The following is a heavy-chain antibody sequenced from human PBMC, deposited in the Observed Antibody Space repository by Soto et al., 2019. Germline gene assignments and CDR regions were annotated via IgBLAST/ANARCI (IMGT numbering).Heavy chain of an antibody. CDR3: ARDRVTIFGVVITDYYYYGMDV. V-gene: IGHV3-21*01. CDR1: GFTFSSYS. J-gene: IGHJ6*02. D-gene: IGHD3-3*01. Sequence: GCLRLSCAASGFTFSSYSMNWVRQAPGKGLEWVSSISSSSSYIYYADSVKGRFTISRDNAKNSLYLQMNSLRAEDTAVYYCARDRVTIFGVVITDYYYYGMDVWGQGTTVTVSS. CDR2: ISSSSSYI.